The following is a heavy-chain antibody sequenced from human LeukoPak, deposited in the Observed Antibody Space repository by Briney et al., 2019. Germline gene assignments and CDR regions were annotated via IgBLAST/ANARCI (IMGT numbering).Heavy chain of an antibody. J-gene: IGHJ3*02. CDR2: ISYDGRQQ. CDR3: ARARGTRDGPFDI. V-gene: IGHV3-30*03. D-gene: IGHD3-16*01. CDR1: GFNFRNYG. Sequence: GGSLRLSRGGSGFNFRNYGMHWVRQAPGKGLEWVAVISYDGRQQSYVDSVQGRLTISRDNSRNTLYLQMNSLRTEDTAVYYCARARGTRDGPFDIWGHGTMVTVSS.